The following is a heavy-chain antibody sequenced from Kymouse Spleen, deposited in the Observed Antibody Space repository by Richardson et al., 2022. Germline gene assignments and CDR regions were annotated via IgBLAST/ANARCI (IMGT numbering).Heavy chain of an antibody. CDR1: GGSISSSSYY. CDR2: IYYSGST. Sequence: QLQLQESGPGLVKPSETLSLTCTVSGGSISSSSYYWGWIRQPPGKGLEWIGSIYYSGSTYYNPSLKSRVTISVDTSKNQFSLKLSSVTAADTAVYYCARKLEDPFYYYYGMDVWGQGTTVTVSS. V-gene: IGHV4-39*01. J-gene: IGHJ6*02. CDR3: ARKLEDPFYYYYGMDV. D-gene: IGHD1-1*01,IGHD1-20*01,IGHD1-7*01.